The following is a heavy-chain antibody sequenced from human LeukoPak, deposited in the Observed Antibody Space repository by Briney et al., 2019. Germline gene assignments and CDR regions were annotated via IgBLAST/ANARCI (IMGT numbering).Heavy chain of an antibody. CDR2: ISYDGSNK. CDR3: AKSGPMGSTLTYYYYGMDV. V-gene: IGHV3-30*18. J-gene: IGHJ6*02. D-gene: IGHD3-10*01. Sequence: PGGSLRLSCVASGFTFSNYGMHWVRQAPGKGLEWLAVISYDGSNKYYADSVKGRFTISRDNSKNTLYLQMNSLRAEDTAVYYCAKSGPMGSTLTYYYYGMDVWGQGTTVTVSS. CDR1: GFTFSNYG.